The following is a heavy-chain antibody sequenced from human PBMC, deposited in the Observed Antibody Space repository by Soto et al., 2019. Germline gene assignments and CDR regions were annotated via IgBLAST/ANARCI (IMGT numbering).Heavy chain of an antibody. CDR3: ARATVSTGHYYGMDV. J-gene: IGHJ6*02. D-gene: IGHD4-4*01. CDR1: GFTFSSYA. Sequence: GSLRLSCAASGFTFSSYAMHWVRQAPGKGLEWVAVISYDGSNKYYADSVKGRFTISRDNSKNTLYLQMNSLRAEDTAVYYCARATVSTGHYYGMDVWGQGTTVTVSS. CDR2: ISYDGSNK. V-gene: IGHV3-30-3*01.